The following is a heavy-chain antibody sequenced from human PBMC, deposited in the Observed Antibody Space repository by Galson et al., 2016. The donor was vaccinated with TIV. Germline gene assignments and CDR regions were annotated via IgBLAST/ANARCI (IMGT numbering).Heavy chain of an antibody. CDR2: INTYSDGT. CDR1: GDTFNDFG. Sequence: SVKVSCKASGDTFNDFGLSWVRQAPGQGLEWMGWINTYSDGTKYAKNLQGRLTMTTDTSTTTAYMELWSMTSDDTAVYYCARWGVRDTMPFIYYNGMAGWGQGTTVAVSS. D-gene: IGHD2-2*01. J-gene: IGHJ6*01. CDR3: ARWGVRDTMPFIYYNGMAG. V-gene: IGHV1-18*01.